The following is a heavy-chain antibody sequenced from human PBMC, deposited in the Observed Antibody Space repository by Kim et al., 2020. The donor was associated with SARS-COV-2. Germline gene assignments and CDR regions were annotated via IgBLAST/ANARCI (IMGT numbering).Heavy chain of an antibody. J-gene: IGHJ6*02. V-gene: IGHV1-69*04. D-gene: IGHD4-17*01. CDR3: ACDYGIYYYGMDV. Sequence: YGQKFQGRVTITADKSTSTAYMELSSLRSEDTAVYYCACDYGIYYYGMDVWGQGTTVTVSS.